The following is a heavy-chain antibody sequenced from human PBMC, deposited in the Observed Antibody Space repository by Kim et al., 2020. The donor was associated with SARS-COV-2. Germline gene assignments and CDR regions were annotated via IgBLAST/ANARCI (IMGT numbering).Heavy chain of an antibody. CDR2: INHSGST. V-gene: IGHV4-34*01. Sequence: SETLSLTCAVYGGSFSGYYWSWIRQPPGKGLEWIGEINHSGSTNYNPSLKSRVTISVDTSKNQFSLKLSSVTAADTAVYYCARGLPPFRESGYSGSYYFDYWGQGTLVTVSS. D-gene: IGHD1-26*01. CDR3: ARGLPPFRESGYSGSYYFDY. J-gene: IGHJ4*02. CDR1: GGSFSGYY.